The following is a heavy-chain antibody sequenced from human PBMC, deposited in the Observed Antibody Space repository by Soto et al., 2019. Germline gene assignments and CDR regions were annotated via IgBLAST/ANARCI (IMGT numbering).Heavy chain of an antibody. V-gene: IGHV4-59*08. CDR1: GGSISSYY. J-gene: IGHJ4*02. CDR2: IYYSGST. CDR3: ARRYGYSFDY. Sequence: PWETLSLTCTVSGGSISSYYWSWIRQPPGKGLEWIGYIYYSGSTNYNPSLKSRVTISLDTSKNQFSLKLSSVTAADTAVYYCARRYGYSFDYWGQGTLVTVSS. D-gene: IGHD1-1*01.